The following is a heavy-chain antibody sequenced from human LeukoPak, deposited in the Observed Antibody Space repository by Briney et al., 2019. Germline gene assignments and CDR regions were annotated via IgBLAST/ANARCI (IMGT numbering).Heavy chain of an antibody. CDR1: GFTSSPYN. Sequence: GGSLRLSCAASGFTSSPYNMNWVRQAPGKGLELVSSISDIGIGAYYADSVKGRFTIFRDNSKNILYLQMNSLRAEDTAIYYCAKRGGGTMFAFDIWGQGTMVTVSS. V-gene: IGHV3-23*01. J-gene: IGHJ3*02. CDR2: ISDIGIGA. CDR3: AKRGGGTMFAFDI. D-gene: IGHD3-10*02.